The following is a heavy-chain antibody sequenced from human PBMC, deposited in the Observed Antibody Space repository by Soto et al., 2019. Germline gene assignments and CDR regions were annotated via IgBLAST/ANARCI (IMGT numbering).Heavy chain of an antibody. CDR1: GFTFSSYA. CDR2: LSGSGGYT. V-gene: IGHV3-23*01. J-gene: IGHJ4*02. Sequence: EVQLLESGGGLVQPGGSLRLSCAASGFTFSSYAMSWVRQAPGKGLEWVSTLSGSGGYTYYADSVEGRFAISRDNSKNTLYLQMADLRAKDTAVYYCSTFRFCTSTSCYGREGGFWGQGTLVTVSS. CDR3: STFRFCTSTSCYGREGGF. D-gene: IGHD2-2*01.